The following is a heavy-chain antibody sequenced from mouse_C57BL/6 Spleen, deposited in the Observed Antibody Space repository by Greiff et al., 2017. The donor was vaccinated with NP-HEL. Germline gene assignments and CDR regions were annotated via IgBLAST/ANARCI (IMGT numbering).Heavy chain of an antibody. V-gene: IGHV1-76*01. D-gene: IGHD1-1*01. CDR1: GYTFTDYY. J-gene: IGHJ3*01. CDR3: ARSGYGSSPGPWFAY. Sequence: QVQLKESGAELVRPGASVKLSCKASGYTFTDYYINWVKQRPGQGLEWIARIYPGSGNTYYNEKFKGKATLTVDKSSSTAYMLLSSLTSEDSAVYFCARSGYGSSPGPWFAYWGQGTLVTVSA. CDR2: IYPGSGNT.